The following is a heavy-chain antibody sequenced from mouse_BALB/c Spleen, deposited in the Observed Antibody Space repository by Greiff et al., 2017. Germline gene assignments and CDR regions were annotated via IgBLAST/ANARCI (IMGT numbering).Heavy chain of an antibody. CDR1: GFTFSSYA. V-gene: IGHV5-9-4*01. J-gene: IGHJ3*01. CDR2: ISSGGSYT. CDR3: ARGFAY. Sequence: EVQVVESGGGLVKPGGSLKLSCAASGFTFSSYAMSWVRQSPEKRLEWVAEISSGGSYTYYPDTVTGRFTISRDNAKNTLYLEMSSLRSEDTAMYYCARGFAYWGQGTLVTVSA.